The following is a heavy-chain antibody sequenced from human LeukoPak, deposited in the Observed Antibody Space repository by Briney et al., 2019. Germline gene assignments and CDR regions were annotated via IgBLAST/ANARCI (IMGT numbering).Heavy chain of an antibody. CDR2: IHYSGNT. J-gene: IGHJ3*02. CDR3: ARKVLAVAGAFDI. V-gene: IGHV4-61*01. D-gene: IGHD6-19*01. CDR1: GGSIRSSSYY. Sequence: SETLSLTCTVSGGSIRSSSYYWSWIRQPPGKGLEWIGYIHYSGNTNQNPFLKSRVTISLDTSKNQFSLKVISVTAADTAVYYCARKVLAVAGAFDIGGQGTMVTVSS.